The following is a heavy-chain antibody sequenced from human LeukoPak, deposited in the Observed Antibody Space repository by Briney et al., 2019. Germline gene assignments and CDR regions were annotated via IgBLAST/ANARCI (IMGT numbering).Heavy chain of an antibody. Sequence: PGGSLRLSCAASGFTFDDYAMHWVRQAPGKGLEWVSGISWNSGSIGYADSVKGRFTISRDNAKNSLYLQMNSLRAEDTALYYCAKDIVRYSSGWYALDYWGQGTLVTVSS. J-gene: IGHJ4*02. CDR2: ISWNSGSI. CDR1: GFTFDDYA. D-gene: IGHD6-19*01. CDR3: AKDIVRYSSGWYALDY. V-gene: IGHV3-9*01.